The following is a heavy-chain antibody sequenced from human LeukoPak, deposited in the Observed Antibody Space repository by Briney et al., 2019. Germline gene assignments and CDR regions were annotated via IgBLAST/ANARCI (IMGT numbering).Heavy chain of an antibody. CDR1: GFTFSSYW. CDR2: IKQDGSEK. CDR3: AKAPFSGYDSMNY. J-gene: IGHJ4*02. Sequence: GGSLRLSCAASGFTFSSYWMSWVRQAPGKGLEWVANIKQDGSEKYHVDSVKGRFTISRDNAKNSLYLQMNSLRAEDTAVYYCAKAPFSGYDSMNYWGQGTLVTVSS. D-gene: IGHD3-22*01. V-gene: IGHV3-7*01.